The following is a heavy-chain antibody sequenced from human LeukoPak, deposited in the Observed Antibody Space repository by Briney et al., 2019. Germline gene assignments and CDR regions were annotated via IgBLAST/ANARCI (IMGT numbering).Heavy chain of an antibody. CDR3: ARPMFPGQTDGFDI. J-gene: IGHJ3*02. V-gene: IGHV4-59*08. CDR2: IYYSGST. Sequence: SETLSLTCTVSGGSISTYYWTWVRQPPGKGLEWVGNIYYSGSTKYNPSLKSRVTISVDRSKNEFSLKLSSVTAADTAVYYCARPMFPGQTDGFDIWGQGTMVTVSS. D-gene: IGHD3-10*02. CDR1: GGSISTYY.